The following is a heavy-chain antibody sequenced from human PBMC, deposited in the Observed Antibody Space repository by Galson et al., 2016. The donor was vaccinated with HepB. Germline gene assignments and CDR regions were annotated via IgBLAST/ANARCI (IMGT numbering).Heavy chain of an antibody. Sequence: SLRLSCAASGFTSSSHGIHWVRQSPGKGLEGAADIWYDGSYKSYADSVKGRYTISRDNSKNTLYLQMNSLRPEDTAVYYCARDRMSSSSRRPRFYSYGMDVWGQGTTVTVSS. D-gene: IGHD6-6*01. J-gene: IGHJ6*02. V-gene: IGHV3-33*01. CDR1: GFTSSSHG. CDR3: ARDRMSSSSRRPRFYSYGMDV. CDR2: IWYDGSYK.